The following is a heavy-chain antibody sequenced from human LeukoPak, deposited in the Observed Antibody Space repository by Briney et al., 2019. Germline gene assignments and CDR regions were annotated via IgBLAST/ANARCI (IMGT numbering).Heavy chain of an antibody. V-gene: IGHV3-48*02. CDR3: AKSETYRFDY. D-gene: IGHD3-3*01. Sequence: PGGSRRLSCVASGFTFSSHSMNWVRQAPGKGLEWVSFISSSSTTIYYADSVKGRFTISRDNAKNSLYLQVNSLRDEDTAVYYCAKSETYRFDYWGQGTLVTVSS. CDR1: GFTFSSHS. J-gene: IGHJ4*02. CDR2: ISSSSTTI.